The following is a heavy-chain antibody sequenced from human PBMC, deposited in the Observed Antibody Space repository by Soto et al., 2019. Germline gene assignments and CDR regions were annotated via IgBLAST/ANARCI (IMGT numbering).Heavy chain of an antibody. Sequence: SETLSLTCTVSGGSISSYYWSWIRQPPGKGLEWIGYIYYSGSTNYNPSLKSRVTISVDTSKNQFSLKLSSVTAADTAVYYCAGNYNWNYFGQWGQGTLVTVSS. CDR1: GGSISSYY. CDR2: IYYSGST. J-gene: IGHJ4*02. D-gene: IGHD1-20*01. V-gene: IGHV4-59*08. CDR3: AGNYNWNYFGQ.